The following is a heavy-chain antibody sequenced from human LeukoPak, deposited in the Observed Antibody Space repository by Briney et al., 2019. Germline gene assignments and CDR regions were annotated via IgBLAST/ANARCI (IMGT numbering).Heavy chain of an antibody. Sequence: GGSLRLSCAASGFTFSSYGMHWVRQAPGKGLEWVAVIWYDGSNKYYADSVKGRFTISRDNSKNTLYLQMNSLRAEDTAVYYCASHYDSSGFDYWGRGTLVTVSS. CDR2: IWYDGSNK. D-gene: IGHD3-22*01. CDR1: GFTFSSYG. CDR3: ASHYDSSGFDY. J-gene: IGHJ4*02. V-gene: IGHV3-33*01.